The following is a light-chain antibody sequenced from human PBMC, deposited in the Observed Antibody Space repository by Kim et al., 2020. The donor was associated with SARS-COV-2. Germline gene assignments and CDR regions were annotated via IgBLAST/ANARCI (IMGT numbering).Light chain of an antibody. Sequence: GRKVTISCSGSNSNIGNNYVAWYQQLPGTAPKLLIYDNNKRPSGIPDRFSGSKSSTSATLGITGLQTGDEADYYCGTWDSSLSAYVFGTGTKVTVL. V-gene: IGLV1-51*01. J-gene: IGLJ1*01. CDR1: NSNIGNNY. CDR3: GTWDSSLSAYV. CDR2: DNN.